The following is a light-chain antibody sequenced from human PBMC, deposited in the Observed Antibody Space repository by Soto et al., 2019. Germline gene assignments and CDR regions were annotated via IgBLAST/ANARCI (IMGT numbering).Light chain of an antibody. CDR2: DVS. J-gene: IGLJ1*01. Sequence: QSALTQPASVSGSPGQSSNIYCTGTSSDVGGYKYVYWYQQHPGKAPNLMIYDVSNRPSGVSNRFSGSKSGNTASLTNSGLQAKDEDDYYGSLYTRSRTVDFGTGTKLNVL. CDR3: SLYTRSRTVD. V-gene: IGLV2-14*01. CDR1: SSDVGGYKY.